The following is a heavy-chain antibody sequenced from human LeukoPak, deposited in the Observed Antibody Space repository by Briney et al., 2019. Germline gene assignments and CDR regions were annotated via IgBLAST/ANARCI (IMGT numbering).Heavy chain of an antibody. V-gene: IGHV3-30*18. CDR1: GFIFSSYG. D-gene: IGHD2-2*01. J-gene: IGHJ6*02. CDR3: AKSYCSSTSCYYYYGMDA. CDR2: ISYDGSNK. Sequence: PGRSLRLSCAASGFIFSSYGMHWVRQAPGKGLEWVAVISYDGSNKYYADSVKGRFTISRDNSKNTLYLQMNSLRAEDTAVYYCAKSYCSSTSCYYYYGMDAWGQGTTVTVSS.